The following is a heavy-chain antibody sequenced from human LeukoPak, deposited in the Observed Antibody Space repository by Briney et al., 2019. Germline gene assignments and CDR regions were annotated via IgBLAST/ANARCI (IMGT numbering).Heavy chain of an antibody. CDR3: ARGSGYSYGSGFDY. Sequence: SETLSLTCTVSGGSISSGGYYWSWIRQPPGKGLEWIGYIYHSGSTYYNPSLKSRVTISVDRSKNQFSLKLSSVTAADTAVYYCARGSGYSYGSGFDYWGQGTLVTVSS. CDR2: IYHSGST. D-gene: IGHD5-18*01. J-gene: IGHJ4*02. CDR1: GGSISSGGYY. V-gene: IGHV4-30-2*01.